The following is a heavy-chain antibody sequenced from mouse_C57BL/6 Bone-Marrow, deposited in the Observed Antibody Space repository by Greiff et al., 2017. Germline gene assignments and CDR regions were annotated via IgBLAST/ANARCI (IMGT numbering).Heavy chain of an antibody. V-gene: IGHV14-4*01. Sequence: VQLQQSGAELVRPGASVKLSCTASGFNIKDDYMHWVKQRPEQGLEWIGRIDPENGDTEYASKFQGKATITADTSSNTAYLQLSSLTSADTAVYYCTLGSSFFAYWGQGTLVTVSA. CDR2: IDPENGDT. D-gene: IGHD1-1*01. J-gene: IGHJ3*01. CDR3: TLGSSFFAY. CDR1: GFNIKDDY.